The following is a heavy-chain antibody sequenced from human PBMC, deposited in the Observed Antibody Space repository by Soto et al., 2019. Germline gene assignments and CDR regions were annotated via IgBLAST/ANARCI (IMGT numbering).Heavy chain of an antibody. Sequence: EVQLVESGGGLVKPGGSLRLSCAASGFTFSNAWMNWVRQAPGKGLEWVGRIKSKTDGGTTDYAAPVKGRFTISRDDSKNTLYLQMNSLKTEDTAVYYCTTDKGYCSGGSCRYSGGVFDYWGQGTLVTVSS. CDR1: GFTFSNAW. CDR3: TTDKGYCSGGSCRYSGGVFDY. J-gene: IGHJ4*02. D-gene: IGHD2-15*01. V-gene: IGHV3-15*07. CDR2: IKSKTDGGTT.